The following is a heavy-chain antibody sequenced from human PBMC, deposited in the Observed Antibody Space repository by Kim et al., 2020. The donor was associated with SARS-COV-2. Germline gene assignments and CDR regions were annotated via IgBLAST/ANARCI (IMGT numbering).Heavy chain of an antibody. CDR3: ARDSAAAVPYGMDV. V-gene: IGHV4-59*01. J-gene: IGHJ6*02. D-gene: IGHD6-13*01. Sequence: TPSLKSRVTIAVDTSKNQFSLKLSSVTAADTAVYYCARDSAAAVPYGMDVWGQGTTVTVSS.